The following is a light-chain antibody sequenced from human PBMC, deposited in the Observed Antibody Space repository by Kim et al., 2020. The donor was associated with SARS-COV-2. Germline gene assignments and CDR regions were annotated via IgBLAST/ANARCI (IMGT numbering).Light chain of an antibody. CDR1: NIGSKS. Sequence: SYELTQPPSVSVAPGKTATITCGGHNIGSKSVYWYHQKPGQAPVLVIYYDSDRPSGIPERFSGSNSGNSATLTISRVEAGDEADYYCQVWDSTSDHVVFGGGTQLTVL. J-gene: IGLJ2*01. CDR2: YDS. CDR3: QVWDSTSDHVV. V-gene: IGLV3-21*04.